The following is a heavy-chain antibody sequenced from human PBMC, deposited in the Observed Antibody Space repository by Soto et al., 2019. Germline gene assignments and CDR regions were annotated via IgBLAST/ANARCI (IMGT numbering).Heavy chain of an antibody. J-gene: IGHJ6*02. V-gene: IGHV1-69*12. CDR2: IIPFFGTT. D-gene: IGHD3-3*02. CDR3: ATPAFLEYGVDV. CDR1: GGTVSNYA. Sequence: QVQLVQSGAGVRKPGSSVKVSCKASGGTVSNYAINWVRQAPGQGLKWMGGIIPFFGTTNYAQNFQGRVTISADESTSTASMELSSLRSEDTAVYYCATPAFLEYGVDVWGQGTTVTVSS.